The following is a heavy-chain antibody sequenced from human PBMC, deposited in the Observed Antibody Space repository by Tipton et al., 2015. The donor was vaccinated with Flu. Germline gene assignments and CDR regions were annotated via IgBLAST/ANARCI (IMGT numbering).Heavy chain of an antibody. CDR1: GFSFSSFG. CDR3: AKRIGYTSSWAYFDY. J-gene: IGHJ4*02. V-gene: IGHV3-23*01. CDR2: ISDTGGNT. Sequence: SLRLSCAASGFSFSSFGMAWVRQAPGKGPEWVSSISDTGGNTCYADSVKGRFTISRDNSKNMLYLQMNSLIAEDTAVYYCAKRIGYTSSWAYFDYWGQGTLVTVSS. D-gene: IGHD6-13*01.